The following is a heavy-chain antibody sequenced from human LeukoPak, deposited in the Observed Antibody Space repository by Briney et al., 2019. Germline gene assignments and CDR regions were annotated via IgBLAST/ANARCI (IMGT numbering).Heavy chain of an antibody. CDR2: IYYSGST. D-gene: IGHD5-18*01. V-gene: IGHV4-30-4*08. CDR3: ARVPYTAMAFDY. J-gene: IGHJ4*02. Sequence: LRLSCAASRFAFSGFDKIWVRQPPGKGLEWIGYIYYSGSTYYNPSLKSRVTISVDTSKNQFSLKLSSVTAADTAVYYCARVPYTAMAFDYWGQGTLVTVSS. CDR1: RFAFSGFDK.